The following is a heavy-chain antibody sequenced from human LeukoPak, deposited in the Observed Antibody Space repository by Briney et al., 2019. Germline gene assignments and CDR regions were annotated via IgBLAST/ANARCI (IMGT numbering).Heavy chain of an antibody. CDR2: IYYGGST. Sequence: SETLSLTCTVSGGSISSSSYYWGWIRQPPGKGLEWIGYIYYGGSTNYNPSLKSRVTISVDTSKNQFSLKLSSVTAADTAVYYCARGGSGSGAFDIWGQGTMVTVSS. J-gene: IGHJ3*02. D-gene: IGHD3-10*01. CDR1: GGSISSSSYY. V-gene: IGHV4-61*05. CDR3: ARGGSGSGAFDI.